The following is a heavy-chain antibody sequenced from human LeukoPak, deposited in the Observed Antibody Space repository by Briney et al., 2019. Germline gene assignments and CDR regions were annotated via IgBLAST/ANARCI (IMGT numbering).Heavy chain of an antibody. CDR1: GYSINSGYY. CDR3: ARAMVRGVPSYYYYMDV. V-gene: IGHV4-61*01. J-gene: IGHJ6*03. CDR2: IYYSGST. D-gene: IGHD3-10*01. Sequence: SETLSLTCTVSGYSINSGYYWGWIRQPPGKGLEWIGYIYYSGSTNYNPSLKSRVTISVDTSKNQFSLKLSSVTAADTAVYYCARAMVRGVPSYYYYMDVWGKGTTVTISS.